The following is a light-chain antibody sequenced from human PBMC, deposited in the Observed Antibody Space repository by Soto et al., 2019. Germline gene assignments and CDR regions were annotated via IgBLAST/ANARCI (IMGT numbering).Light chain of an antibody. J-gene: IGKJ5*01. V-gene: IGKV3-15*01. CDR3: QQYSNWPPIT. CDR1: QSVSGN. CDR2: DTS. Sequence: ERVLTQSQARLSVSPGERAALGGRGSQSVSGNLAWYQQKPGQAPRLLIYDTSTRATGIPARFSGSGSGTAFTLPISSLQSEDFAVSYCQQYSNWPPITFGQGTRLEIK.